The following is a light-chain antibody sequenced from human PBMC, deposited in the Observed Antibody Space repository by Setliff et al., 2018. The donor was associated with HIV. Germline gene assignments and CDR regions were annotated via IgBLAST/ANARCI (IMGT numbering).Light chain of an antibody. CDR2: DVT. CDR1: SNNVGLYNY. J-gene: IGLJ3*02. Sequence: QSALAQPRSVSGSPGQSVTISCTGTSNNVGLYNYVSWYQRHPGRAPKLFIYDVTTRPSGVPDRFSGSKSGNTASLTISGLQADDEADYYCCSYAGSYTWVFGGGTKVTVL. V-gene: IGLV2-11*01. CDR3: CSYAGSYTWV.